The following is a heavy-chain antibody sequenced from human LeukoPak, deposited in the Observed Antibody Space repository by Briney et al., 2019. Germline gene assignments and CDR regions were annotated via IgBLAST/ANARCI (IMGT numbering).Heavy chain of an antibody. D-gene: IGHD2-2*01. CDR1: GGSVSSGGYY. CDR3: ARVRCSSTSCYRDYYYYGMDV. J-gene: IGHJ6*02. Sequence: PSETLSLTCTVSGGSVSSGGYYWSWIGQHPGKGLERIGYIYYSGSTYYNPSLKSRVTISVDTSKNQFSLKLSSVTAADTAVYYCARVRCSSTSCYRDYYYYGMDVWGQGTTVTVSS. V-gene: IGHV4-31*03. CDR2: IYYSGST.